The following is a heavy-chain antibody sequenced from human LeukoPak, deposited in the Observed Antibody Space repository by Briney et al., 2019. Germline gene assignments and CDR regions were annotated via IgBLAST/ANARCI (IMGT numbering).Heavy chain of an antibody. D-gene: IGHD3-16*01. CDR2: IKSKPDGGTT. J-gene: IGHJ4*02. CDR3: TTENWGRGDY. Sequence: PGGSLRLTCAASGFAFNYAWVSWVRQAPGKGLEWIGRIKSKPDGGTTDYAAPVKGRFTISRDDSKNTLYLQMNTLQIDDTAVYDCTTENWGRGDYWGQGTLITVSS. CDR1: GFAFNYAW. V-gene: IGHV3-15*01.